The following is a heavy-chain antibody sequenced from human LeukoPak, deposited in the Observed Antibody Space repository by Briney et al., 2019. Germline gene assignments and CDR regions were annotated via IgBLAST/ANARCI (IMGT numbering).Heavy chain of an antibody. Sequence: ASVKVSCKASGYTFTSYGISWVRQAPGQGLEWMGWISAYNGNTNYAQKLQGRVTMTTDTPTSTAYMELRSLRSDDTAVYYCARDRVAARSRDYYYYYMDVWGKGTTVTVSS. CDR2: ISAYNGNT. CDR1: GYTFTSYG. J-gene: IGHJ6*03. CDR3: ARDRVAARSRDYYYYYMDV. V-gene: IGHV1-18*01. D-gene: IGHD6-6*01.